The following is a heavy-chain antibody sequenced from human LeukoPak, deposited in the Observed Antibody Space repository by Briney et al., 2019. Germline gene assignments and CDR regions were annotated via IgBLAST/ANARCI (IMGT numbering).Heavy chain of an antibody. CDR1: GYTVSELG. CDR3: ATDLSSMYYYQHDKSGY. CDR2: FNPEDGER. J-gene: IGHJ4*02. Sequence: GASVKVSCKVYGYTVSELGIHWVRQAPGKGLEWMGGFNPEDGERVYAKNFQGRVTMTEDSRTDTAYMELSSLRSEDTAVYYCATDLSSMYYYQHDKSGYWGQGTLVTVSS. V-gene: IGHV1-24*01. D-gene: IGHD3-10*01.